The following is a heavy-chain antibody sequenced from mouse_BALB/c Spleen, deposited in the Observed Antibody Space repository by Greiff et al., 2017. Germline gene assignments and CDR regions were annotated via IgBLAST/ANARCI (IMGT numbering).Heavy chain of an antibody. Sequence: EVHLVESGPGLVKPSQSLSLTCTVTGYSITSDYAWNWIRQFPGNKLEWMGYISYSGSTSYNPSLKSRIPITRDTSKNQFFLQVNSVTTADTATYDCARLGGRIAYWGQGTLVTVSA. CDR1: GYSITSDYA. V-gene: IGHV3-2*02. CDR3: ARLGGRIAY. CDR2: ISYSGST. J-gene: IGHJ3*01.